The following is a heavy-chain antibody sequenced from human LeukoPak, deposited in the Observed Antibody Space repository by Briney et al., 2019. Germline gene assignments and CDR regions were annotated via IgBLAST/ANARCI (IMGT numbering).Heavy chain of an antibody. CDR1: GGTFSSYA. CDR2: IIPIFGTA. J-gene: IGHJ4*02. Sequence: ASVKVSCKASGGTFSSYAISWVRQAPGQGLEWMGGIIPIFGTANYAQKFQGRVTITADESTSTAYMELSSLRSDDTAVYYCARLHYGDYYYWGQGTLVTVSS. CDR3: ARLHYGDYYY. V-gene: IGHV1-69*13. D-gene: IGHD4-17*01.